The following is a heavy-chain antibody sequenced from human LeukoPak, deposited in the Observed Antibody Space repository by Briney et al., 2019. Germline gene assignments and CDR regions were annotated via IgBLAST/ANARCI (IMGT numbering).Heavy chain of an antibody. D-gene: IGHD3-10*01. Sequence: SETLSLTCAVYGGSFSGYYWSWIRQPPGKGLEWIGYIYYSGSTNYNPSLKSRVTISVDTSKNQFSLKLSSVTAADTAVYYCARADYYGSGSYYIFDYWGQGTLVTVSS. V-gene: IGHV4-59*01. CDR3: ARADYYGSGSYYIFDY. CDR1: GGSFSGYY. J-gene: IGHJ4*02. CDR2: IYYSGST.